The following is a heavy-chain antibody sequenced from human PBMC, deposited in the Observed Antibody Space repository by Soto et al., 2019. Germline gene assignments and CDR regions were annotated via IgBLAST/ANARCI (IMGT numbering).Heavy chain of an antibody. D-gene: IGHD3-22*01. J-gene: IGHJ6*02. CDR1: GGTFSSYA. CDR2: IIPIFGTA. V-gene: IGHV1-69*13. Sequence: RASVKVSCKASGGTFSSYAISWVRQAPGQGLEWMGGIIPIFGTANYAQKFQGRVTITADESTSTAYMELSSLRSEDTAVYYCASRNFDSSGYYLVYYGMDVWGQGTTVPVSS. CDR3: ASRNFDSSGYYLVYYGMDV.